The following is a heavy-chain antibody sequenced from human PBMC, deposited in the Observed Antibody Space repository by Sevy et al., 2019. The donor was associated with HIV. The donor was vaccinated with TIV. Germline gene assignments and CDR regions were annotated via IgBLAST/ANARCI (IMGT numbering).Heavy chain of an antibody. Sequence: GGSLRLSCAASGFTFSNYWMSWVRQAPGKGLEWVANIKQDGSEKYYVDSVKGRFTISRDNAKNSLYLQMNSLRAEDTAVYYCARPYRTDPFYYSGSGGYFYPSYFDYWGQGTLVTVSS. D-gene: IGHD3-22*01. CDR2: IKQDGSEK. V-gene: IGHV3-7*01. J-gene: IGHJ4*02. CDR3: ARPYRTDPFYYSGSGGYFYPSYFDY. CDR1: GFTFSNYW.